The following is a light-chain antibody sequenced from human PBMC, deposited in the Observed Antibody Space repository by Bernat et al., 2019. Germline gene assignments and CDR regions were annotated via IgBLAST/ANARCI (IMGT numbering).Light chain of an antibody. CDR2: GAS. Sequence: EIVLTQSPGTLSLSPGERATLSCRASQSVSSTYLAWYQQKPGQAPRLLIYGASTRATGIPDRFSGSGSGTDFSLTISRLQSEDFAMYYCELYGSPGKYTFGQGTKLEI. V-gene: IGKV3-20*01. J-gene: IGKJ2*01. CDR1: QSVSSTY. CDR3: ELYGSPGKYT.